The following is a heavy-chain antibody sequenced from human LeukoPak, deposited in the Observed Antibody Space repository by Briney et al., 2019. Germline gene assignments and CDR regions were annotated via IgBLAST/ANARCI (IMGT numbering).Heavy chain of an antibody. CDR1: GGTFSSYA. Sequence: SVKVSCKASGGTFSSYAISWVRQAPGQGLEWMGRIIPILGIANYAQKFQGRVTITADKSTSTAYMELSSLRSEDTAVYYCARNRGIVVVITTWGAFDIWGQGTMVTVSS. D-gene: IGHD3-22*01. V-gene: IGHV1-69*04. J-gene: IGHJ3*02. CDR2: IIPILGIA. CDR3: ARNRGIVVVITTWGAFDI.